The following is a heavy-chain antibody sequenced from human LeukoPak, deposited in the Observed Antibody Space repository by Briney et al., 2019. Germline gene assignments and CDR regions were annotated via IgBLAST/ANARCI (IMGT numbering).Heavy chain of an antibody. J-gene: IGHJ4*02. Sequence: GGSLRLSCAASGFTFDDYAMHWVRQAPGKGLEWVSLISWDGGSTYYADSVKGRFTISRDNSKNSLYLQMNSLRAEDTALYYCAKAPGLRYFDTPDYWGQGTLVTVSS. D-gene: IGHD3-9*01. CDR3: AKAPGLRYFDTPDY. CDR2: ISWDGGST. CDR1: GFTFDDYA. V-gene: IGHV3-43D*03.